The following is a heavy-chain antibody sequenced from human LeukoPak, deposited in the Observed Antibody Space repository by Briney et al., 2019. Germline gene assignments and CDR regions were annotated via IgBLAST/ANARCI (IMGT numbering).Heavy chain of an antibody. D-gene: IGHD4-23*01. Sequence: GGSLRLSCAASGFTFSSYAMSWVRQAPGKGLEWVSAISGSGGSTYYADSVKGRFTIPRDNSKNTLYLQMNSLRAEDTAVYYCAKVVEVTFEFDYWGQGTLVTVSS. CDR2: ISGSGGST. J-gene: IGHJ4*02. CDR1: GFTFSSYA. V-gene: IGHV3-23*01. CDR3: AKVVEVTFEFDY.